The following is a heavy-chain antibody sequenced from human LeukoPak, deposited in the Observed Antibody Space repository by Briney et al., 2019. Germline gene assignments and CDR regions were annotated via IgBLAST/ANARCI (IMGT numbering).Heavy chain of an antibody. CDR1: GFTFSSYA. V-gene: IGHV3-53*01. Sequence: PGGSLRFSCAASGFTFSSYAMNWIRQAPGKGLEWVSVIYSGGSTYYADSVKGRFTISRDNSKNTLYLQMNSLRAEDTAVYYCARGLPYYYDIAAFDIWGQGTMVTVSS. D-gene: IGHD3-22*01. CDR3: ARGLPYYYDIAAFDI. J-gene: IGHJ3*02. CDR2: IYSGGST.